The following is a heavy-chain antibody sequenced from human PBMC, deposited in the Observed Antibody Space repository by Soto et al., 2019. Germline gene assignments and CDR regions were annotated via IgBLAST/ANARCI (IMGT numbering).Heavy chain of an antibody. CDR2: MNPNSGNT. Sequence: ASVKVSFKASGYTFTSYDINWVRQATGQGLEWMGWMNPNSGNTGYAQKFQGRVTMTRNTSISTAYMELSSLRSEDTAVYYCARSQYYDFWSGYYQDAFDIWGQGTMVTVSS. CDR1: GYTFTSYD. V-gene: IGHV1-8*01. CDR3: ARSQYYDFWSGYYQDAFDI. D-gene: IGHD3-3*01. J-gene: IGHJ3*02.